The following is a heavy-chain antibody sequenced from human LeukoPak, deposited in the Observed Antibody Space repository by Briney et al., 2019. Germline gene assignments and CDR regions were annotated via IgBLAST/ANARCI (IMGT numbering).Heavy chain of an antibody. V-gene: IGHV4-4*02. CDR3: ARGNEYTWWQ. CDR1: DGSIKTNYW. CDR2: TWHSGSST. Sequence: SETLSLTCTVSDGSIKTNYWWTWVRQPPGKGLEWIGETWHSGSSTNYNPSLKSRVTISVDKPKSQFFLKLTSVTAADTAIYYCARGNEYTWWQWSQGTLVTVSS. J-gene: IGHJ4*02. D-gene: IGHD2-15*01.